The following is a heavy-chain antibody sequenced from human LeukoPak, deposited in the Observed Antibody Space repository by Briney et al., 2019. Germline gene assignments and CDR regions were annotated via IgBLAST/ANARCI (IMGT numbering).Heavy chain of an antibody. Sequence: GGSLRLSCEASGFSLSNYWMNWVRQAPGRGLGWVSHINSVVRNLKYAAPVKGRFPFSRTNAKNTLYLQMNSLRAEDTAVYYCVRDGLGASPYVCWGKGTLVTVSS. CDR1: GFSLSNYW. V-gene: IGHV3-74*01. CDR3: VRDGLGASPYVC. D-gene: IGHD3-16*01. J-gene: IGHJ4*02. CDR2: INSVVRNL.